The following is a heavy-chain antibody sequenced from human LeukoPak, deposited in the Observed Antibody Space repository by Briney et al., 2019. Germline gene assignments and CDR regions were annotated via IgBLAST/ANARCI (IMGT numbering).Heavy chain of an antibody. D-gene: IGHD2-15*01. CDR3: ARAPQGVAAANYFDD. CDR2: IYTSGST. CDR1: GGSISSYY. V-gene: IGHV4-4*07. J-gene: IGHJ4*02. Sequence: SETLSLTCTVSGGSISSYYWSWIRQPAGKGLEWIGRIYTSGSTNYNPSLKSRVTMSVDTSKSQFSLKLSSVTAADTAVYYCARAPQGVAAANYFDDWGQGTLVTVSS.